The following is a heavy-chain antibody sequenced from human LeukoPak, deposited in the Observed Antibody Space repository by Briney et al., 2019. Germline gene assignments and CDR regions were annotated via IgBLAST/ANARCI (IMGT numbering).Heavy chain of an antibody. CDR1: GVTFSSYV. CDR2: ISGSGGGT. CDR3: VQEGPRGLAFDV. V-gene: IGHV3-23*01. J-gene: IGHJ3*01. Sequence: GGSLRLSCEASGVTFSSYVMGWVRQAPGKGPEWVSGISGSGGGTYYADFVKGRFAISRDNSKNTLYLQMNSLRAEDSALYYCVQEGPRGLAFDVWGQGTRVTVSS.